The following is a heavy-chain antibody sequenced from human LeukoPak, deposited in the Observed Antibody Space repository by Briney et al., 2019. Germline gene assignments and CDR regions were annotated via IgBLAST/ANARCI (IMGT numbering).Heavy chain of an antibody. CDR2: IYYSGST. D-gene: IGHD2-2*01. CDR3: ARVFSGRPRGEARPYCSSTSCSLNWFDP. CDR1: GGSISSGDYY. Sequence: SETLSLTCTVSGGSISSGDYYWSWIRQPPGKGLEWIGYIYYSGSTYYNPSLKSRVTISVDTSKNQFSLKLSSVTAADTAVYYCARVFSGRPRGEARPYCSSTSCSLNWFDPWGQGTLVTVSS. V-gene: IGHV4-30-4*01. J-gene: IGHJ5*02.